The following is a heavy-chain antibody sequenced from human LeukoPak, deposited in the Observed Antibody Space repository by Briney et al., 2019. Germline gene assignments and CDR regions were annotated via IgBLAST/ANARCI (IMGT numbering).Heavy chain of an antibody. Sequence: GGSLRLSCAASGFTVSSNYMSWVRQATGKGLEWVSVIYSGGSTYYADSVKGRFTISRDNSKTTLYLQMNSLRAEDTAVYYCARVAVAGNYFDYWGQGTLVTVSS. D-gene: IGHD6-19*01. J-gene: IGHJ4*02. CDR2: IYSGGST. CDR1: GFTVSSNY. CDR3: ARVAVAGNYFDY. V-gene: IGHV3-53*01.